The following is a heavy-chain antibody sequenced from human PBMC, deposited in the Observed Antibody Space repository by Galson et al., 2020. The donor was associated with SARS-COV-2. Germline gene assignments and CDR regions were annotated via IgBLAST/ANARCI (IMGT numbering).Heavy chain of an antibody. J-gene: IGHJ4*02. V-gene: IGHV3-30*02. CDR2: IGYAGNNK. CDR3: AKRASDSGNHFYYFDH. CDR1: GFTFSTFG. D-gene: IGHD3-10*01. Sequence: PGGSLRLSCAASGFTFSTFGMAWVRQAPGKGLEWVALIGYAGNNKYYVDSVRGRFTISRDNSKNTLSLQMSSLGDDDTAVYYCAKRASDSGNHFYYFDHWGQGVLVTVSS.